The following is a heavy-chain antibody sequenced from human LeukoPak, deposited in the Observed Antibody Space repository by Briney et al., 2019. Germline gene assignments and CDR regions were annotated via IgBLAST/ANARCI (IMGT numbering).Heavy chain of an antibody. V-gene: IGHV3-23*01. CDR2: ISGSGGST. CDR1: GFTFSNYA. D-gene: IGHD3-9*01. Sequence: GGSLRLSCAASGFTFSNYAMSWVRQAPGKGLEWVSAISGSGGSTYYADSVKGRFTISRDNSKSTLYVQMNNLRAEDTALYYCAKDRGYDILTGRFDSWGQGTLVTVSS. CDR3: AKDRGYDILTGRFDS. J-gene: IGHJ4*02.